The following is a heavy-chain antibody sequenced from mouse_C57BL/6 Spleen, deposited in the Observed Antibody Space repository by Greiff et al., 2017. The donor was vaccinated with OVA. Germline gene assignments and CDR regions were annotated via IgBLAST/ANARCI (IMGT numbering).Heavy chain of an antibody. CDR1: GYSITSDYA. V-gene: IGHV3-2*02. Sequence: DVKLVESGPGLVKPSQSLSLTCTVTGYSITSDYAWNWIRQFPGNKLEWMGYINYSGSTSYNPSLKSRISFTRDTSKNLFFLQLNSVTTEDTATYYCSRVVDWYFDVWGAGTTVTVSS. D-gene: IGHD1-1*02. J-gene: IGHJ1*01. CDR2: INYSGST. CDR3: SRVVDWYFDV.